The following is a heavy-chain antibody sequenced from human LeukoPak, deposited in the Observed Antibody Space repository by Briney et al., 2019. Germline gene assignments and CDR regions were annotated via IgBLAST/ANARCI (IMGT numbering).Heavy chain of an antibody. CDR2: INPNSGGT. D-gene: IGHD2-2*01. V-gene: IGHV1-2*02. CDR1: GGTFSSYA. Sequence: ASVKVSCKASGGTFSSYASSWVRQAPGQGLEWMGCINPNSGGTNYAQKFQGRVTMTRDTSISTAYMELSRLRSDDTAVYYCARFYCSSTSCYAGGKYFQHWGQGTLVTVSS. J-gene: IGHJ1*01. CDR3: ARFYCSSTSCYAGGKYFQH.